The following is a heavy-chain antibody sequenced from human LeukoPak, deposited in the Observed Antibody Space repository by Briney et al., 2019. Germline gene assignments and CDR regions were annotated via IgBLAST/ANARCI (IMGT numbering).Heavy chain of an antibody. CDR1: GASINTYY. Sequence: SETLSLTCTVSGASINTYYWSWIRQPPGKGLEWIGYFYYSGNTNYNPSLKSRVTISADTSKNQFSLTLSSVTAADTAVYYCARHRNYGDRTFDYWGQGTLVTVSS. V-gene: IGHV4-59*08. J-gene: IGHJ4*02. D-gene: IGHD4-17*01. CDR3: ARHRNYGDRTFDY. CDR2: FYYSGNT.